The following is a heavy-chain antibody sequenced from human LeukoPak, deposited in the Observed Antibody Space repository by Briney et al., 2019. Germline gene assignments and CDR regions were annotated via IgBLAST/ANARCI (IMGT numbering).Heavy chain of an antibody. CDR2: IYYSGST. Sequence: SETLSLTCTVSGGSISSYYWSWIRQPPGKGLEWIGFIYYSGSTIYNPSLKSRVTISVDTSKNQFSLKLSSVTAADTAVYYCARLRPVYYYYGMDVWGQGTTVTVS. V-gene: IGHV4-59*08. CDR1: GGSISSYY. J-gene: IGHJ6*02. D-gene: IGHD6-6*01. CDR3: ARLRPVYYYYGMDV.